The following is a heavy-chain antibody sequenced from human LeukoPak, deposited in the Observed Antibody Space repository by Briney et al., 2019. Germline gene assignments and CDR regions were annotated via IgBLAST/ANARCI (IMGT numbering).Heavy chain of an antibody. V-gene: IGHV1-8*01. CDR2: MNPNSGNT. Sequence: ASVKVSCKASGYTYTSYDINWVRQATGQGLEWMGWMNPNSGNTGYAQKFQGRVTMTRHTSISTAYMELSSLRSEDTAVYYCARRARVAAAGTLGYWGQGTLVTVSS. D-gene: IGHD6-13*01. J-gene: IGHJ4*02. CDR3: ARRARVAAAGTLGY. CDR1: GYTYTSYD.